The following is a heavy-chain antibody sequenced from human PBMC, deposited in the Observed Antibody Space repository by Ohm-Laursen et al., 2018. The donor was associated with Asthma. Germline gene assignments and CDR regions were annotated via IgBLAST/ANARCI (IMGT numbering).Heavy chain of an antibody. J-gene: IGHJ6*02. CDR3: ARELLVQGYYYGMDV. D-gene: IGHD2-8*02. CDR1: NGSVRGHY. V-gene: IGHV4-59*02. CDR2: MSSNGGA. Sequence: GTLSLTCTVFNGSVRGHYWTWVRQPPGRELEWIAYMSSNGGANYSPSLRSRVTLSTDTSTNQVSLRLSSVTAADTAVYYCARELLVQGYYYGMDVWGQGTTVTVSS.